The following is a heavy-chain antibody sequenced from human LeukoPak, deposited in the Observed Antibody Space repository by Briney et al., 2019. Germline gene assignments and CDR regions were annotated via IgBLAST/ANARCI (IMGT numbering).Heavy chain of an antibody. Sequence: PGGSLRLSCAASGFTFSSYSMNWVRQAPGKGLEWVSSISSSSSYIYYADSLKGRFTISRDNAKNSLYLQMNSLRAEDTAVYYCARDRGYPCCYLCLDYWGQGTLVTVSA. CDR2: ISSSSSYI. CDR3: ARDRGYPCCYLCLDY. D-gene: IGHD2-2*01. V-gene: IGHV3-21*01. CDR1: GFTFSSYS. J-gene: IGHJ4*02.